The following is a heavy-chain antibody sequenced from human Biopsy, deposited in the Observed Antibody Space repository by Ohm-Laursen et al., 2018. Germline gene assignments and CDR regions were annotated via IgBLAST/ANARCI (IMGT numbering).Heavy chain of an antibody. CDR1: GYSVTNDYY. D-gene: IGHD5-12*01. Sequence: SETLSLTCAVSGYSVTNDYYWGWIRQPPGKGLEWIGNIYYDGITYYNPSLKSQVAMSVDTSKNQFSLRLTSVTAADTAVYYCARVAGGYAYYYGMDVWGQGTTVIVSS. J-gene: IGHJ6*02. CDR3: ARVAGGYAYYYGMDV. V-gene: IGHV4-38-2*01. CDR2: IYYDGIT.